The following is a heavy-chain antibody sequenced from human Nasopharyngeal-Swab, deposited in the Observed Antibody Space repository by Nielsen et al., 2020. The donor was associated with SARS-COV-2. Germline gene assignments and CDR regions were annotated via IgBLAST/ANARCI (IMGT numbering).Heavy chain of an antibody. D-gene: IGHD3-9*01. V-gene: IGHV3-23*01. Sequence: GESLKISCAASGFTFSSYAMSWVRQAPGKGLEWVSAISGSGGSTYYADSVKGRFTISRDNSKNTLYLQMNSLRAEDTAVYYCVRVSIDVDYYYGMDVWGQGTTVTVSS. CDR3: VRVSIDVDYYYGMDV. CDR1: GFTFSSYA. J-gene: IGHJ6*02. CDR2: ISGSGGST.